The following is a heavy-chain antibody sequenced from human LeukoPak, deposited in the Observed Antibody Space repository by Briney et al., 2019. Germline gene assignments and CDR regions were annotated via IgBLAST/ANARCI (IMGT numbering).Heavy chain of an antibody. D-gene: IGHD3-22*01. J-gene: IGHJ4*02. V-gene: IGHV3-15*01. CDR3: TTVPHYYDSSGPPDY. CDR1: GFTFSNVW. CDR2: IKSKTDGGTT. Sequence: GGSLRLSCAASGFTFSNVWMSWVRQAPGKGLEWVGRIKSKTDGGTTDYAAPVQGRFTISRDDSKNTLYLQMNSLKTEDTAVYYCTTVPHYYDSSGPPDYWGQGTLVTVSS.